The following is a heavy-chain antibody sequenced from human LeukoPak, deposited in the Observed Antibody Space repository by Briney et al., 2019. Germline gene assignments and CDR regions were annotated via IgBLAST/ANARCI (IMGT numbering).Heavy chain of an antibody. V-gene: IGHV3-11*04. CDR1: GFTFSDYY. J-gene: IGHJ4*02. D-gene: IGHD3-22*01. CDR3: AREKTYYYDSSGSRGIDY. Sequence: GGSLRLSCAASGFTFSDYYMSWIRQAPGKGLEWVSYISSSGSTIYYADSVKGRFTISRDNAKNSLYLQMNSLRAEDTAVYYCAREKTYYYDSSGSRGIDYWGQGTLVTVSS. CDR2: ISSSGSTI.